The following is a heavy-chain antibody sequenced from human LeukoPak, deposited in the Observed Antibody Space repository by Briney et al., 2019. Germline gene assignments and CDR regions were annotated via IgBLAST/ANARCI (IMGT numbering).Heavy chain of an antibody. Sequence: SETLSLTSTVSGGSICGYYWSWIRQPPGKGQEWVGYIYYSRSANYNPSLKRRVTISVDTSKNQFSLKLSSVTAADTAVYYCARDGGYGSNSPRNAFDIWGQGTMVTVSS. J-gene: IGHJ3*02. CDR2: IYYSRSA. V-gene: IGHV4-59*01. D-gene: IGHD4-23*01. CDR1: GGSICGYY. CDR3: ARDGGYGSNSPRNAFDI.